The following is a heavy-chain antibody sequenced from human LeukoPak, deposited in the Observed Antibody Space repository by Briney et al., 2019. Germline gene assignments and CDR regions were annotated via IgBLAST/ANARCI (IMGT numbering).Heavy chain of an antibody. Sequence: PGVSLRLSCAASGFTFSSYSMNWVRQAPGKGLEWVSVISGTSSYIYYADSVKGRFTISRDNAKNSLYLRMNSLRAEDTAAYYCARGPYSSSWSEFDYWGQGTLVTVSS. V-gene: IGHV3-21*01. J-gene: IGHJ4*02. CDR1: GFTFSSYS. CDR2: ISGTSSYI. CDR3: ARGPYSSSWSEFDY. D-gene: IGHD6-13*01.